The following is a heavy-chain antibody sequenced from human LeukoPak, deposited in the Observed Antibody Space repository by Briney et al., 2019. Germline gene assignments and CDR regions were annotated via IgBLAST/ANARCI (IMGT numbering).Heavy chain of an antibody. CDR3: ARALDSSSSRYQAFEE. Sequence: PGGSLRLSCSASGFTFSNYWMSWVRQAPGKGLERVANIKQDESEKYYVDSVKGRFAISRDNAKSSLYLQMNSLRAEDTAAYYCARALDSSSSRYQAFEEWGQGTLVTVSS. D-gene: IGHD2-2*01. CDR1: GFTFSNYW. V-gene: IGHV3-7*01. CDR2: IKQDESEK. J-gene: IGHJ4*02.